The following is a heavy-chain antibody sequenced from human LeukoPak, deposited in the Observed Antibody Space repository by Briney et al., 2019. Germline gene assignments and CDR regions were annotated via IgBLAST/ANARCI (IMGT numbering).Heavy chain of an antibody. D-gene: IGHD2-15*01. CDR1: GGSISSSSYY. Sequence: SETLSLTCTVSGGSISSSSYYWGWIRQPPGKGLEWIGTIYYDGSSYSNPSLKSRVTISVDTSKNQFSLRLRSVTAADTAVYHCARRYCSGGSCPFDPWGQGTLVTVSS. CDR3: ARRYCSGGSCPFDP. J-gene: IGHJ5*02. V-gene: IGHV4-39*01. CDR2: IYYDGSS.